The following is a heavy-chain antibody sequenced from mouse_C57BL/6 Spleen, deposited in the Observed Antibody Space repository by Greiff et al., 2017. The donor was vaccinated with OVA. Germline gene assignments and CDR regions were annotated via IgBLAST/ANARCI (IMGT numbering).Heavy chain of an antibody. CDR2: INPGSGGT. V-gene: IGHV1-54*01. CDR3: ARRYFDY. Sequence: QVQLQQSGAELVRSGTSVKVSCKASGYAFTNYLIEWVKQRPGQGLEWIGVINPGSGGTNYNEKFKCKATLTADKSSSTAYMQLSSLTSEDSAVYFCARRYFDYWGQGTTLTVSS. CDR1: GYAFTNYL. J-gene: IGHJ2*01.